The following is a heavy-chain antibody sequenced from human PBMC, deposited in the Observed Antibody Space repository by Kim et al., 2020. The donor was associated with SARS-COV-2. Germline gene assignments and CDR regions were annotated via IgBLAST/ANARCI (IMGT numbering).Heavy chain of an antibody. CDR2: IYYSGST. Sequence: SETLSLTCTVSGGSISSSSYYWGWIRQPPGKGLEWIGSIYYSGSTYYNPSLKSRVTISVDTSKNQFSLKLSSVTAADTAVYYCARRFREGGYDFDYWGQGTLVTVSS. CDR3: ARRFREGGYDFDY. CDR1: GGSISSSSYY. D-gene: IGHD5-12*01. V-gene: IGHV4-39*01. J-gene: IGHJ4*02.